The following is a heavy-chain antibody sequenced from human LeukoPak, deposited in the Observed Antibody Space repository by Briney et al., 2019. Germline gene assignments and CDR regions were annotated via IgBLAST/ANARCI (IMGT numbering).Heavy chain of an antibody. CDR2: IKQDGTEI. CDR1: GFTFSRYW. CDR3: ARAKRNGFDI. Sequence: GGSLRLSCAASGFTFSRYWMSWVRQAPGKGLEWVANIKQDGTEIYYVDSVKGRFTISRDNAKNSLYLQMNSLRAEDTAVYYCARAKRNGFDIWGQGTMVTVSS. J-gene: IGHJ3*02. V-gene: IGHV3-7*04.